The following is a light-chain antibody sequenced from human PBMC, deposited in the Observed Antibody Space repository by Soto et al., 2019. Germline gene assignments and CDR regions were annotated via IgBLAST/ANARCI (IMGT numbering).Light chain of an antibody. J-gene: IGKJ4*01. CDR1: QSVSSSY. CDR2: GAT. V-gene: IGKV3-20*01. CDR3: QTYDSSPLT. Sequence: EIVLTQSPGTLSLSPGERATLSCRASQSVSSSYLAWYQQNPGQAPRLLIYGATSRATGIPDRFSGSGSGTDFTFTISRLEAEDFVVYYCQTYDSSPLTFGGGTKVEIK.